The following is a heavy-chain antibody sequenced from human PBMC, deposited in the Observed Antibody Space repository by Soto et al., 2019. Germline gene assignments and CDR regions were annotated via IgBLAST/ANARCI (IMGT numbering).Heavy chain of an antibody. J-gene: IGHJ4*02. Sequence: QLQLQESGPGLVKPSETLSLTCTVSGGSISSSSYYWGWIRQPPGKGLEWIGSIYYSGSTYYNPSLKSRVTISVDPSKNQFSLKLSSVIAADTAVFYCTKHAPDDSSGYYPLGYWGQGTLVTVSS. D-gene: IGHD3-22*01. V-gene: IGHV4-39*01. CDR3: TKHAPDDSSGYYPLGY. CDR1: GGSISSSSYY. CDR2: IYYSGST.